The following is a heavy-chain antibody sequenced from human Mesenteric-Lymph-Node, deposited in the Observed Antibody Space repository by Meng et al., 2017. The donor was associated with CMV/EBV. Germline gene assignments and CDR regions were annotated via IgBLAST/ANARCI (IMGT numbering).Heavy chain of an antibody. J-gene: IGHJ4*02. CDR1: GFTFSSYG. Sequence: GESLKISCAASGFTFSSYGMHWVRQAPGKGLEWLAFIRYDGSNRYYADSVKGRFTISRDNSKNTLYLQMNSLRAEDTAVYYCAKGGGGYSSSWLDYWGQGTLVTVSS. V-gene: IGHV3-30*02. CDR2: IRYDGSNR. D-gene: IGHD6-13*01. CDR3: AKGGGGYSSSWLDY.